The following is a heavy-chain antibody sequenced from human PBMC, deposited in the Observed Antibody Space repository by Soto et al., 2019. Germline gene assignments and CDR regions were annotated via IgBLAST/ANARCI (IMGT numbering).Heavy chain of an antibody. V-gene: IGHV2-70*04. CDR3: ARNGATVVNAFDI. CDR1: GFSLSTSGVR. Sequence: SGPTLVNPTPPLTLTCAFSGFSLSTSGVRVSWIRQPPGKAPEWLARIDWDDDKFYSTSLKTRLTISKDTSKNQVVLIMTNMDPVDTATYYCARNGATVVNAFDIWGQGTMVTVSS. D-gene: IGHD4-17*01. J-gene: IGHJ3*02. CDR2: IDWDDDK.